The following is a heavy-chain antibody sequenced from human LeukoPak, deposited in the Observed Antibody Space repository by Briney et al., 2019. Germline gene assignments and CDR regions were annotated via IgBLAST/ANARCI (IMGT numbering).Heavy chain of an antibody. V-gene: IGHV3-48*01. J-gene: IGHJ4*02. CDR1: GFTFSSYS. D-gene: IGHD4-17*01. CDR2: ISSSSSTI. CDR3: ARGHYGDYVPFDY. Sequence: GGSLRLSCAASGFTFSSYSMNWVRQAPGKGLEWVSYISSSSSTIYFADSVKGRFTISRDTAKNSLYLQMNSLRAEDTAVYYCARGHYGDYVPFDYWGREPWSPSPQ.